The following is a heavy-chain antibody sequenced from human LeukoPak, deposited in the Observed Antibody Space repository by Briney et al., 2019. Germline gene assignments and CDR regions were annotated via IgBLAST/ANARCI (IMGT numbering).Heavy chain of an antibody. D-gene: IGHD4-17*01. CDR3: ARGGGGDYEGRWFDP. CDR2: INPSGGST. V-gene: IGHV1-46*01. J-gene: IGHJ5*02. CDR1: GYTFTSYY. Sequence: ASVKVSCKASGYTFTSYYIHWVRQAPGQGLEWMGIINPSGGSTSYAQKFQGRVTMTRDMSTSTVYMELSSLRSEDTAVYYCARGGGGDYEGRWFDPWGQGTLVTVSS.